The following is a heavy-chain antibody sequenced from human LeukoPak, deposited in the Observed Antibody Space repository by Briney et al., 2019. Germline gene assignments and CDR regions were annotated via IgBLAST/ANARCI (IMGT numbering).Heavy chain of an antibody. V-gene: IGHV3-53*01. Sequence: GGSLRHSRAASGFIHSSNLMTCLRQAPGKGLEWVSVIYSGGNTYYADSVKGRFTISRDNSKNTLYLQMNSLRAEDTAVYCWTNAMVRVVSFDYWGQGTLVTVSS. CDR2: IYSGGNT. D-gene: IGHD3-10*01. J-gene: IGHJ4*02. CDR1: GFIHSSNL. CDR3: TNAMVRVVSFDY.